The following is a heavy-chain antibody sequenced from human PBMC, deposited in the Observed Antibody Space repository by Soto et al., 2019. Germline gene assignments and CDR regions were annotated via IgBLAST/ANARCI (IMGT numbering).Heavy chain of an antibody. CDR3: ARILDTAGMDV. Sequence: QAQLVESGGGVVQPGRSLRLSCAASGFTFNNRGMHWVRQAPGKGLEWVAVIWYDGSRKYYADAVKGRFTISRDNSKNTLYLQMNGLRDGDTAVYYCARILDTAGMDVWGQGTTVTVSS. CDR2: IWYDGSRK. D-gene: IGHD5-18*01. J-gene: IGHJ6*02. CDR1: GFTFNNRG. V-gene: IGHV3-33*01.